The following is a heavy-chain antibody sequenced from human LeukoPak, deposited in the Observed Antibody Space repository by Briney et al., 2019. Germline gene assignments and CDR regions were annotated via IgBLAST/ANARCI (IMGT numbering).Heavy chain of an antibody. D-gene: IGHD2-2*01. J-gene: IGHJ3*02. CDR3: ARDAPASEGAFDI. V-gene: IGHV3-43D*03. CDR2: ISWHGETT. CDR1: GFPFDDYG. Sequence: PGGSLRLSFAASGFPFDDYGMLWVRQGPGKGLEWVSFISWHGETTYYSDSVKGRFTISRDNSKNTLYLQMGSLRAEDMAVYYCARDAPASEGAFDIWGQGTMVTVSS.